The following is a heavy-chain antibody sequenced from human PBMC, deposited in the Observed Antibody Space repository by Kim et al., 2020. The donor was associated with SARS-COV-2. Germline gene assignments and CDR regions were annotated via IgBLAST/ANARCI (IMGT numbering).Heavy chain of an antibody. Sequence: SVKVSCKASGGTFSSYAISWVRQAPGQGLEWMGRIIPILGIANYAQKFQGRVTTTADKSTSTAYMELSSLRSEDKAVYYCARGIGLSYFYYYYMDVWGK. J-gene: IGHJ6*03. CDR2: IIPILGIA. CDR1: GGTFSSYA. D-gene: IGHD3-10*01. V-gene: IGHV1-69*04. CDR3: ARGIGLSYFYYYYMDV.